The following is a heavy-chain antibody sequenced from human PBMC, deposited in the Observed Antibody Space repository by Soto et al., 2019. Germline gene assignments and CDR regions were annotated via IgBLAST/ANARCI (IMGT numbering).Heavy chain of an antibody. V-gene: IGHV3-33*01. Sequence: QVQLVESGGGVVQPVRSLRLSCAASGFTFSSYGMHWVRQAPGKGLEWVALVWYDGGNKYYADSVKGRFTISRDNSKNTLYLQMNSLRDEDTAVYYCVRAAGYSGNDYVYYYGMDVCGQGTTVTVSS. CDR2: VWYDGGNK. CDR3: VRAAGYSGNDYVYYYGMDV. J-gene: IGHJ6*02. CDR1: GFTFSSYG. D-gene: IGHD5-12*01.